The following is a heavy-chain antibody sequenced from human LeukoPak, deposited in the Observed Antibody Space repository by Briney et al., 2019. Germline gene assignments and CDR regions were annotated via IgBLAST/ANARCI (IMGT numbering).Heavy chain of an antibody. CDR3: ARGIVVIGDY. J-gene: IGHJ4*02. D-gene: IGHD2-2*01. CDR2: INPSSGST. Sequence: ASVKVSCKASGYTFTSYYMHWVRQAPGQGLEWMGIINPSSGSTSYAQKSPGRVTMTRDTSTSTVYMELSSLRSEDTAVYYCARGIVVIGDYWGQGTLVTVSS. V-gene: IGHV1-46*01. CDR1: GYTFTSYY.